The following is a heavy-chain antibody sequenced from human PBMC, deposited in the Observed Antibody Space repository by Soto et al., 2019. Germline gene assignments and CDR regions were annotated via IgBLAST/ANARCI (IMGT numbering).Heavy chain of an antibody. CDR3: AKDYNLFYGMDV. CDR1: GFTFSSYG. CDR2: ISYDGSNK. V-gene: IGHV3-30*18. Sequence: LRLSCAASGFTFSSYGMHWVRQAPGKGLEWVAVISYDGSNKYYADSVKGRFTISRDNSKNTLYLQMNSLRAEDTAVYYCAKDYNLFYGMDVWGQGTTVTVSS. J-gene: IGHJ6*02. D-gene: IGHD3-10*01.